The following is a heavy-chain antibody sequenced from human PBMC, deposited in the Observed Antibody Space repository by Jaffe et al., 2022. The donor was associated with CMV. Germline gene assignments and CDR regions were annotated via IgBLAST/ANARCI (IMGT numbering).Heavy chain of an antibody. Sequence: EVQLVESGGGLVQPGGSLRLSCAASGFTFSSYWMHWVRQAPGKGLVWVSRINSDGSSTSYADSVKGRFTISRDNAKNTLYLQMNSLRAEDTAVYYCASSLSRQGPYYYYGMDVWGQGTTVTVSS. CDR2: INSDGSST. J-gene: IGHJ6*02. V-gene: IGHV3-74*01. CDR1: GFTFSSYW. CDR3: ASSLSRQGPYYYYGMDV.